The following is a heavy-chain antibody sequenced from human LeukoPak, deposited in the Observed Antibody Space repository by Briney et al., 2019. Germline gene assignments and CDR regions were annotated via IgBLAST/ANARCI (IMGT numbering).Heavy chain of an antibody. Sequence: PSQTLSLTCTVSGGSISSGGYYWSWIRQHPGKGLEWIGYIYYSGSTYYNPSLKSRVTISVGTSKNQFSLKLSSVTAADTAVYYCARVVFYGDYYYYGMDVWGQGTTVTVSS. CDR3: ARVVFYGDYYYYGMDV. CDR2: IYYSGST. V-gene: IGHV4-31*03. D-gene: IGHD4-17*01. CDR1: GGSISSGGYY. J-gene: IGHJ6*02.